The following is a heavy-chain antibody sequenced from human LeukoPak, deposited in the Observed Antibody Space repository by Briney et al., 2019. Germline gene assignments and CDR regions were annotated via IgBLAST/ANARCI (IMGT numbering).Heavy chain of an antibody. Sequence: ASVKVSCKVSGYSLTELSMHWVRQAPGQGLEWMGWINPNSGGTNYAQKFQGRVTMTRDTSISTAYMELSRLRSDDTAVYYCARDDQGYCSSTSCYSLDYWGQGTLVTVSS. CDR2: INPNSGGT. V-gene: IGHV1-2*02. CDR3: ARDDQGYCSSTSCYSLDY. CDR1: GYSLTELS. J-gene: IGHJ4*02. D-gene: IGHD2-2*01.